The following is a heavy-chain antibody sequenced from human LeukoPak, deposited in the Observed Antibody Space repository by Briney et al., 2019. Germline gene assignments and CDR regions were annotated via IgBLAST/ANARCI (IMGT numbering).Heavy chain of an antibody. CDR3: AKGPSGWNGGAHDY. D-gene: IGHD6-19*01. Sequence: GGSLRLSCAASGFTFSNAWMSWVRQAPGKGLEWVGRIKSKTDGGTTDYAAPVKGRFTISRDDSKNTLYLQMSSLRGKDTAVYYCAKGPSGWNGGAHDYWGQGTLVTVSS. CDR2: IKSKTDGGTT. CDR1: GFTFSNAW. V-gene: IGHV3-15*01. J-gene: IGHJ4*02.